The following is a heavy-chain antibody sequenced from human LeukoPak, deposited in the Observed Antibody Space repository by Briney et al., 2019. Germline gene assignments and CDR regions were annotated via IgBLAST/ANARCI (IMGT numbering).Heavy chain of an antibody. D-gene: IGHD5-18*01. Sequence: PGGSLRLSCAASGFTFNIYAMNWVRQAPGKGLEWVAAISGSGVSTRDADSVKGRFTISRDNSKNTLYLQMSSLRAGDTAVYYCAKDHMSSPVTYGYSFDSWGQGTLVTVSS. CDR2: ISGSGVST. J-gene: IGHJ4*02. V-gene: IGHV3-23*01. CDR3: AKDHMSSPVTYGYSFDS. CDR1: GFTFNIYA.